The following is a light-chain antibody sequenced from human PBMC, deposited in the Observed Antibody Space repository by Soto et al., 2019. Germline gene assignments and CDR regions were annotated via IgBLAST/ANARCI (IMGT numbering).Light chain of an antibody. CDR3: ISYAGSNLLYV. CDR1: SSDVGGYNY. Sequence: QSALTQPPSASGSPGQSVTISCTGTSSDVGGYNYVSWYQQHPGKAPKLMIYEVSKRPSGVPDRFSGSKSGNTASLTVSGLQAEDEDDYYCISYAGSNLLYVFGTGTKVTVL. J-gene: IGLJ1*01. CDR2: EVS. V-gene: IGLV2-8*01.